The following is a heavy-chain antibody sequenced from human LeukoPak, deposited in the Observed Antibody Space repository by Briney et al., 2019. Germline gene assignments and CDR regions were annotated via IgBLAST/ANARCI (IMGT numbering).Heavy chain of an antibody. CDR2: ISGSGGST. J-gene: IGHJ4*02. CDR3: AKDTRFMIVVVRYFDY. V-gene: IGHV3-23*01. Sequence: PGGSLRLSCAASGFTFSSYAMSWVRQAPGKGLEWVSAISGSGGSTYYADSVKGRFTISRDNSKNTLYLQMNSLRAEDTAVYYCAKDTRFMIVVVRYFDYWGQGTLVTVSS. D-gene: IGHD3-22*01. CDR1: GFTFSSYA.